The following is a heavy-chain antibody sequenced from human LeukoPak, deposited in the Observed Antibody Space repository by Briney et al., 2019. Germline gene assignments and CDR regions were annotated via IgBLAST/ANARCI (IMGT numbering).Heavy chain of an antibody. Sequence: GGSLRLSCAASGFTFSSYSMNWVRQAPGKGLEWVSSISSSSSYIYYADSVKGRFTTSRDNAKNSLYLQMNSLRAEDTAVYYRAREETYLYGSGSYSGGQGTLVTVSS. CDR2: ISSSSSYI. D-gene: IGHD3-10*01. CDR1: GFTFSSYS. V-gene: IGHV3-21*01. J-gene: IGHJ4*02. CDR3: AREETYLYGSGSYS.